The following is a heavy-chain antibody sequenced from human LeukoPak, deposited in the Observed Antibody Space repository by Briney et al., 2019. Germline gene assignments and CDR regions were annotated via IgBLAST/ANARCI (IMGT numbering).Heavy chain of an antibody. V-gene: IGHV1-69*13. Sequence: ASVKVSCKASGGTFSSYAISWVRQAPGQGLEWMGGIIPIFGTANYAQKFQGRVTITADESTSTAYMELSSLRSEDTAVYYCSLRGVNIVXFQFDXXXXGTLVTVSX. CDR2: IIPIFGTA. CDR3: SLRGVNIVXFQFDX. J-gene: IGHJ5*01. CDR1: GGTFSSYA. D-gene: IGHD2/OR15-2a*01.